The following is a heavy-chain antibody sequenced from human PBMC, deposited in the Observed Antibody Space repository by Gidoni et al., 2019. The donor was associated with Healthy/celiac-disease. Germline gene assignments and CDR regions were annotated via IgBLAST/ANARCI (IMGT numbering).Heavy chain of an antibody. Sequence: QVQLVESGGVVVQPGRSLRLSCSASGFTFSSYGMHWVRQAPGKGLEWVAVIWYDGSNKYYADSVKGRFTISRDKSKNTLYLQMNSLRAEDTAVYYCARDPPRYYDSSGYFKFTLSYYFDYWGQGTLVTVSS. CDR2: IWYDGSNK. V-gene: IGHV3-33*01. D-gene: IGHD3-22*01. CDR3: ARDPPRYYDSSGYFKFTLSYYFDY. CDR1: GFTFSSYG. J-gene: IGHJ4*02.